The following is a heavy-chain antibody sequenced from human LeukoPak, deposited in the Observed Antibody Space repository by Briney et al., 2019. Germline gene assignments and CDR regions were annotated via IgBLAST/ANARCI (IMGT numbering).Heavy chain of an antibody. D-gene: IGHD4/OR15-4a*01. CDR3: ARAAAYGATKIDY. Sequence: SQTLSLTCTVSGGSISSGDYYWSWIRQPPGKGLEWIGYIYYSGSTYYNPSLKSRVTISVDTSKNQFSLKLSSVTAADTAVYYCARAAAYGATKIDYWGQGTLVTVSS. J-gene: IGHJ4*02. CDR1: GGSISSGDYY. V-gene: IGHV4-30-4*08. CDR2: IYYSGST.